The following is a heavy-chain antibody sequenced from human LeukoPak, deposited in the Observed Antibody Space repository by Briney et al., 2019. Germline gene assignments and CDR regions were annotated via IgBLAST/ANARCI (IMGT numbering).Heavy chain of an antibody. CDR2: ISSSSSTI. J-gene: IGHJ4*02. CDR3: ARDTGIAAAGDFDY. D-gene: IGHD6-13*01. CDR1: GFTFSSYS. V-gene: IGHV3-48*01. Sequence: GGSLRLSCAASGFTFSSYSTNWVRQAPGKGLEWVSYISSSSSTIYYADSVKGRFTISRDNAKNSLYLQMNSLRAEDTAVYYCARDTGIAAAGDFDYWGQGTLVTVSS.